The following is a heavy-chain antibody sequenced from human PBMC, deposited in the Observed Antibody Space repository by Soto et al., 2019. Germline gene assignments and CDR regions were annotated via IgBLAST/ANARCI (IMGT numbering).Heavy chain of an antibody. J-gene: IGHJ6*02. CDR2: IIPIFGTA. V-gene: IGHV1-69*13. CDR1: GGTFSSYA. CDR3: ATDGSNYGPSYYYHGMDV. D-gene: IGHD4-4*01. Sequence: SVKVSCKASGGTFSSYAISWVRQAPGQGLEWMGGIIPIFGTANYAQKFQGRVTITADESTSTAYMELSSLRSEDTAVYYCATDGSNYGPSYYYHGMDVWGQGTTVTVSS.